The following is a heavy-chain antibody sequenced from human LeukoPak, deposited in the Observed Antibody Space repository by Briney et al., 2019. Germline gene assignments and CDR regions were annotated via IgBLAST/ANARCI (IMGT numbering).Heavy chain of an antibody. D-gene: IGHD5-12*01. CDR2: ISGSGGST. CDR1: GFTFSSYA. Sequence: QPGGSLLLSCAASGFTFSSYAMSCVRQAPGKGLEWVSAISGSGGSTYYADSVKGRFTISRDNSKNTLYLQMNSLRAEDTAVYYCAKRGGYDPRAPDFDYWGQGTLVTVSS. V-gene: IGHV3-23*01. CDR3: AKRGGYDPRAPDFDY. J-gene: IGHJ4*02.